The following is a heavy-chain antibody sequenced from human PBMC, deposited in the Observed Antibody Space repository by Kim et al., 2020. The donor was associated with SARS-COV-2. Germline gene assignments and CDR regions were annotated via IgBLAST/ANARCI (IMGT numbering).Heavy chain of an antibody. Sequence: SETLSLTCTVSGGSISSYYWSWIRQPPGKGLEWIGYIYYSGSTNYNPSLKSRVTISVDTSKNQFSLKLSSVTAADTAVYYCAAKGYSGYGDYYGMDVWGQGTTVTVSS. J-gene: IGHJ6*02. V-gene: IGHV4-59*13. D-gene: IGHD5-12*01. CDR2: IYYSGST. CDR1: GGSISSYY. CDR3: AAKGYSGYGDYYGMDV.